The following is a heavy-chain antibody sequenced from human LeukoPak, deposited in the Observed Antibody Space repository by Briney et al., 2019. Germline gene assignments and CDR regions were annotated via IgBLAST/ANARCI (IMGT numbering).Heavy chain of an antibody. V-gene: IGHV1-2*02. J-gene: IGHJ3*02. Sequence: EASVKVSCKASGYTFTGYYMHWVRQAPGQGLEWMGWINPNSGGTNYAQKFQGRVTMTRDTSISTAYMELSRLRSDDTAVYYCARDQGVMITFGGVIAMTDAFDIWGQGTMVTVSS. CDR1: GYTFTGYY. D-gene: IGHD3-16*02. CDR2: INPNSGGT. CDR3: ARDQGVMITFGGVIAMTDAFDI.